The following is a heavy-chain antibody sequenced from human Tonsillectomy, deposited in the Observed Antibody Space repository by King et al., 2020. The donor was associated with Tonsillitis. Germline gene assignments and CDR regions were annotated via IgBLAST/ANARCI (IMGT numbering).Heavy chain of an antibody. CDR3: TRRGGDYVFDY. Sequence: VQLVESGGGLVQPGGSLRLSCAASGFTFSSYWMHWVRQAPGKGLMWVSRISNDGNRTSYADSVKGRFTISRDNAKNTLYLQMNSLGAEDTAVYYCTRRGGDYVFDYWGQGTLVTVSA. V-gene: IGHV3-74*01. CDR2: ISNDGNRT. J-gene: IGHJ4*02. CDR1: GFTFSSYW. D-gene: IGHD4-17*01.